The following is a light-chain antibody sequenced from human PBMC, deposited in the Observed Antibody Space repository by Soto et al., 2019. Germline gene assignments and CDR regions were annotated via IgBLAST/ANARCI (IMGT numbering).Light chain of an antibody. CDR3: QQRSNGHART. CDR1: QSVSSY. Sequence: EIVLTQSPATLSLSPGERATISCRASQSVSSYLAWYQQKPGQAPRLLIYDASNRATGIPARFSGSGSGTDFTLTISSREPEDCAVYYCQQRSNGHARTVGGGTKVEIK. V-gene: IGKV3-11*01. J-gene: IGKJ4*01. CDR2: DAS.